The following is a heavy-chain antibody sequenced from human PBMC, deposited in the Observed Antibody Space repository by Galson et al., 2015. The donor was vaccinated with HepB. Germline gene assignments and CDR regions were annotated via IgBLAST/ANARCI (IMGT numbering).Heavy chain of an antibody. Sequence: SLRLSCAASGFTFSSYGMHWVRQAPGKGLEWVAVLSYDGSNKYYADSVKGRFTISRDNSKNTLYLQMNSRRAEDTAVYYCAKERGGYSYGYDAFDIWGQGTMVTVSS. J-gene: IGHJ3*02. CDR1: GFTFSSYG. CDR3: AKERGGYSYGYDAFDI. CDR2: LSYDGSNK. V-gene: IGHV3-30*18. D-gene: IGHD5-18*01.